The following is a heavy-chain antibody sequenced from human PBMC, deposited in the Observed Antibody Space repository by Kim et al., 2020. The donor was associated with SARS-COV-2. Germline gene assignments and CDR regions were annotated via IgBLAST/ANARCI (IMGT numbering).Heavy chain of an antibody. Sequence: GGSLRLSCAASGFTFSSYGMHWVRQAPGKGLEWVAVISYDGSNKYYADSVKGRFTISRDNSKNTLYLQMNSLRAEDTAVYYCAREFLDYYDSSGYLVIGEDYWGQGTLVTVSS. CDR2: ISYDGSNK. V-gene: IGHV3-33*05. CDR1: GFTFSSYG. CDR3: AREFLDYYDSSGYLVIGEDY. D-gene: IGHD3-22*01. J-gene: IGHJ4*02.